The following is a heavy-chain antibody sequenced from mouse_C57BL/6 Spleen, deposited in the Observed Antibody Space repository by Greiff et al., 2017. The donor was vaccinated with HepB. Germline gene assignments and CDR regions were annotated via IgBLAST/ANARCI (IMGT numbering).Heavy chain of an antibody. CDR3: AMEGWGGYAMDY. Sequence: QVQLQQSGAELVKPGASVKVSCKASGYTFTSYWMHWVKQRPGQGLEWIGRIHPSDSDTNYNQKFKGKATLTVDKSNSTAYMQLSSLTSEDSAVYYWAMEGWGGYAMDYWVQGSSVTVSS. CDR1: GYTFTSYW. V-gene: IGHV1-74*01. CDR2: IHPSDSDT. D-gene: IGHD3-2*02. J-gene: IGHJ4*01.